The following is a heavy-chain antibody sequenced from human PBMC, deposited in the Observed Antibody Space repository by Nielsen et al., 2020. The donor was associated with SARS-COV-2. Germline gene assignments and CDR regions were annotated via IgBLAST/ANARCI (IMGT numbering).Heavy chain of an antibody. CDR1: GFTFSSYS. CDR3: ARKEGRRGYSYGGSFDY. D-gene: IGHD5-18*01. J-gene: IGHJ4*02. Sequence: GESLKISCAASGFTFSSYSMNWVRQAPGKGLEWVAVIWYDGSNKYYADSVKGRFTISRDNSKNTLYLQMNSLRAEDTAVYYCARKEGRRGYSYGGSFDYWGQGTLVTVSS. V-gene: IGHV3-33*08. CDR2: IWYDGSNK.